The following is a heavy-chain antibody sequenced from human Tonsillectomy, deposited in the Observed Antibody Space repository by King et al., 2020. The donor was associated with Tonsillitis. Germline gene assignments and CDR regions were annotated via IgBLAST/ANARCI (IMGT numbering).Heavy chain of an antibody. CDR3: ARGGSTRYLIDAFDI. J-gene: IGHJ3*02. D-gene: IGHD1-1*01. Sequence: LQLQESGPGLVKPSETLSLTCTVSGGSISSYYWNWIRQPPGKALECIGYMYYTGSANYNPSLKSRVTMSIDTSKNQFSLKLRSVTAADTAVYFCARGGSTRYLIDAFDIWGQGTMVTVSS. CDR2: MYYTGSA. CDR1: GGSISSYY. V-gene: IGHV4-59*01.